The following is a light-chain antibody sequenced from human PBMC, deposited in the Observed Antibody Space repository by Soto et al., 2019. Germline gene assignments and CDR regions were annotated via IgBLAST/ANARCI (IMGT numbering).Light chain of an antibody. J-gene: IGKJ3*01. Sequence: DIQMTQSPSSLSASVGGRVTIACRASQSISSYLNWYQQKPGKAPKLLIYAASSLQSGVPSRFSGSGSGTDFTLTISSLQPEDFATYYCQQSYSTPFTFGPGTRWIS. CDR2: AAS. CDR3: QQSYSTPFT. CDR1: QSISSY. V-gene: IGKV1-39*01.